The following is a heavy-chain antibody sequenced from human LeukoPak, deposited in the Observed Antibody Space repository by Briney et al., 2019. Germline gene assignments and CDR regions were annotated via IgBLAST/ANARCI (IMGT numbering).Heavy chain of an antibody. Sequence: SETLSLTCTVSGGSISSYYWSWIRQSPGKGLEWIGRIYTSGSTNHNPSLKSRVTMSIDTSKNQFSLKLTSVTAADTAVYYCARDDYGDYGGKNWFDSWGQGTLVTVSS. CDR3: ARDDYGDYGGKNWFDS. CDR1: GGSISSYY. CDR2: IYTSGST. D-gene: IGHD4-17*01. J-gene: IGHJ5*01. V-gene: IGHV4-4*07.